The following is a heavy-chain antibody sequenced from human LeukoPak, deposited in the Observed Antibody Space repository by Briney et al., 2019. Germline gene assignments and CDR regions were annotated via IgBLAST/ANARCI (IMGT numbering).Heavy chain of an antibody. CDR1: GGSISSSTYY. Sequence: PSETLSLTCTVSGGSISSSTYYWGWIRQPPGKGLEWIGTIYYSGSTYYNPSLKSRVTISVDTSKNQFSLKLSSVTAADTAVYYCASQLFPLAVSGFGYWGQGTLVTVSS. J-gene: IGHJ4*02. CDR3: ASQLFPLAVSGFGY. V-gene: IGHV4-39*01. CDR2: IYYSGST. D-gene: IGHD6-19*01.